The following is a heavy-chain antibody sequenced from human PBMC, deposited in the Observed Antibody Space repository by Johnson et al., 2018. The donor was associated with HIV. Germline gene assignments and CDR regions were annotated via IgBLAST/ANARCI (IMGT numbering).Heavy chain of an antibody. V-gene: IGHV3-74*01. CDR3: ARGPILEWLSGDGFDM. J-gene: IGHJ3*02. CDR1: GLIFSRSW. Sequence: VQLVESGGGLVQPGGSLRLSCAASGLIFSRSWMHWVRQAPGKGLVWVSRTNSDGITTYADSVKGRFTISSDKAKNTLHLQMNSLRVEDTALYYCARGPILEWLSGDGFDMWGQGTMVTV. CDR2: TNSDGIT. D-gene: IGHD3-3*01.